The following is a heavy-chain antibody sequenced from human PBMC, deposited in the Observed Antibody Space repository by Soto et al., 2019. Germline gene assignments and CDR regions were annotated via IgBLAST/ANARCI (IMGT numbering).Heavy chain of an antibody. CDR1: GYMFVTYG. CDR3: ARSPIWLGELIRNYFDF. D-gene: IGHD3-10*01. CDR2: ISTYNGNT. V-gene: IGHV1-18*04. Sequence: VHLVQSGPEVKKPGASVKVSCKTSGYMFVTYGISWVRQAPGQGLEWMGWISTYNGNTKFAQKFQGRVTMSTDTSTNTAYMEVRGLESDDTAVYYCARSPIWLGELIRNYFDFWGQGTLVIVSS. J-gene: IGHJ4*01.